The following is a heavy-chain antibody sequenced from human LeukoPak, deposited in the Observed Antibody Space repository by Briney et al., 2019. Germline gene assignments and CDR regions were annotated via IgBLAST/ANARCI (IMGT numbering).Heavy chain of an antibody. V-gene: IGHV3-66*02. D-gene: IGHD2-15*01. J-gene: IGHJ4*02. CDR1: GFTVSSNY. Sequence: GGSLRLSCAATGFTVSSNYMSWVRQAPGKGLEWVSVIYSGGSTYYADSVKGRFTISRDNSKNTLYLQMNSLRAEDTAVYYCAGYCSGGSCYSWGQGTLVTVSS. CDR2: IYSGGST. CDR3: AGYCSGGSCYS.